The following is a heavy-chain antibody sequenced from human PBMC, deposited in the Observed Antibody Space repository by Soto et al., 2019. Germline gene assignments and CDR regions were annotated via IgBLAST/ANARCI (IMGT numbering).Heavy chain of an antibody. V-gene: IGHV4-59*01. CDR1: GGSISSYY. J-gene: IGHJ4*02. Sequence: SETLSLACTVSGGSISSYYWSWIRQPPGKGLEWIGYIYYSGSTNYNPSLKSRVTISVDTSKNQFSLKVSSVTAADTAVYYCARRWGTSFDFWGQGTLVTVSS. D-gene: IGHD7-27*01. CDR3: ARRWGTSFDF. CDR2: IYYSGST.